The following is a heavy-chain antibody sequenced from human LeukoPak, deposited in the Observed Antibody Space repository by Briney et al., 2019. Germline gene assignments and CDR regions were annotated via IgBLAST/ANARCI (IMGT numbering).Heavy chain of an antibody. V-gene: IGHV3-21*01. CDR2: ISSSSSYI. D-gene: IGHD3-3*01. J-gene: IGHJ3*02. CDR1: GFTFSSYS. Sequence: GGSLRLSCAASGFTFSSYSMNWVRQAPGKGLEWVSSISSSSSYIYYADSVKGRFTISRDNAKNSLYLQMNSLRAEDTAVYYCAREYDFWSGTDAFDIWGQGTMATVSS. CDR3: AREYDFWSGTDAFDI.